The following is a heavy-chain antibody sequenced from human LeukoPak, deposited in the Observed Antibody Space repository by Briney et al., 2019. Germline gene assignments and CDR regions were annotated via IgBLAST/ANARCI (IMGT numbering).Heavy chain of an antibody. Sequence: GGSLRLSCAASGFTFSDYYMSWIRQAPGKGLEWISYISRGSTIYYADSVKGRFTISRDNAKNSLYLQMNSLRAEDTALYYCAKKGYYYGSGSYYGAFDIWGQGTMVTVSS. V-gene: IGHV3-11*01. D-gene: IGHD3-10*01. CDR2: ISRGSTI. J-gene: IGHJ3*02. CDR1: GFTFSDYY. CDR3: AKKGYYYGSGSYYGAFDI.